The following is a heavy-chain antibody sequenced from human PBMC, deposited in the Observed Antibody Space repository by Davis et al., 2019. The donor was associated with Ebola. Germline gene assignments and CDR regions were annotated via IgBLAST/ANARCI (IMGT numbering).Heavy chain of an antibody. D-gene: IGHD2-2*01. J-gene: IGHJ4*02. CDR3: AKGVSVVPAAPIGY. CDR2: ISGSGGST. V-gene: IGHV3-23*01. Sequence: GESLKISCAASGFTFSSYAMSWVRQAPGKGLEWVSAISGSGGSTYYADSVKGRFTISRDNSKNTLYLQMNSLRAEDTAVYYCAKGVSVVPAAPIGYWGQGTLVTVSS. CDR1: GFTFSSYA.